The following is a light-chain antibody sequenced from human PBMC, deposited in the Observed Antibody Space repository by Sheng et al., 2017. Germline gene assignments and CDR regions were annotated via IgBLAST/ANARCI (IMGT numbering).Light chain of an antibody. Sequence: DIQMTQSPSAMSASVGDRVTITCRASQDIRNSLAWFQHKPGKVPQRLIYSASRLQSGVPSRFSGSGSGAEFTLTISSLQPEHSATYYCQQSFSAPWTFGQGTRVEI. CDR3: QQSFSAPWT. CDR1: QDIRNS. V-gene: IGKV1-17*03. CDR2: SAS. J-gene: IGKJ1*01.